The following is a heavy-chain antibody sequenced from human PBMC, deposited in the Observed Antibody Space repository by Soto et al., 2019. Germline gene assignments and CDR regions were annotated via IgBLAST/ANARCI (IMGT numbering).Heavy chain of an antibody. CDR1: CLTFSNFG. J-gene: IGHJ4*02. CDR2: LTGNGGTT. D-gene: IGHD2-2*01. V-gene: IGHV3-23*01. CDR3: ARGGQYQHTYQFDF. Sequence: GGSLRLSCEASCLTFSNFGMSWFRQAPGKGLEWVSGLTGNGGTTYYADSVKGRLTISRDNSKNTLSLQMNSLRVDDTAVYYCARGGQYQHTYQFDFWGQGTLVTV.